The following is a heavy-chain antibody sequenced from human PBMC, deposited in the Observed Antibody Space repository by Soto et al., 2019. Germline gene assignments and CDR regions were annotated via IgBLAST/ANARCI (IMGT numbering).Heavy chain of an antibody. J-gene: IGHJ4*02. CDR3: AKAIEGAWEPNDY. Sequence: EVQLLESGGGVVQPGGSLRLSCAASGFTFSNCAMKWVRQAPGKGQEWVSDISRAGSNIYYADSVKGRFTISRDNSKNTLYLQMNSLRAEDTAVYYCAKAIEGAWEPNDYWGQGTLVTVSS. CDR2: ISRAGSNI. D-gene: IGHD1-26*01. CDR1: GFTFSNCA. V-gene: IGHV3-23*01.